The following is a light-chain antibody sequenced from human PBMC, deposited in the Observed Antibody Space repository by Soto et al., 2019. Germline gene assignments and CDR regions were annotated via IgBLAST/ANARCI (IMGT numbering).Light chain of an antibody. CDR2: YIS. J-gene: IGKJ1*01. CDR1: QSAGNF. CDR3: QQYNNWLRT. Sequence: EMGMTQSPATLSVSPGERGTLSCRASQSAGNFLAWYQQKPGQAPRLLIYYISTRATGIPARFSGSGSGTEFTLTISSLQSEDFAVYYCQQYNNWLRTFGPGTKVDIK. V-gene: IGKV3-15*01.